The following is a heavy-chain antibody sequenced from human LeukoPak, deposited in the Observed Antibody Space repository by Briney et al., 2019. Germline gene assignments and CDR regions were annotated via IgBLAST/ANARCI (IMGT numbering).Heavy chain of an antibody. V-gene: IGHV1-2*02. CDR3: ARSRAEGSSPDY. CDR1: GYTFTGYY. CDR2: INPNSGGT. J-gene: IGHJ4*02. D-gene: IGHD6-6*01. Sequence: GASVKVSCKASGYTFTGYYMHWVRQAPGQGLEWMGWINPNSGGTNYAQKFQGRVTMTRDTSISTAYMELSRLRSEDTAVYYCARSRAEGSSPDYWGQGTLVTVSS.